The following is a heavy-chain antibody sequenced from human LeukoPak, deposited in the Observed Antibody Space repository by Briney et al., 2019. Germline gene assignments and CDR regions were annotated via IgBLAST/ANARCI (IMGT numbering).Heavy chain of an antibody. V-gene: IGHV3-43*01. Sequence: GGSLRLSCAASGFTFDDYTMHWVRQAPGKGLEWVSLISWDGGSTYYADSVKGRFTISRDNSKNSLYLQMNSLRTEDTALYYCAKAQYSGGGFDYWGQGTLVTVSS. CDR2: ISWDGGST. D-gene: IGHD2-21*01. J-gene: IGHJ4*02. CDR1: GFTFDDYT. CDR3: AKAQYSGGGFDY.